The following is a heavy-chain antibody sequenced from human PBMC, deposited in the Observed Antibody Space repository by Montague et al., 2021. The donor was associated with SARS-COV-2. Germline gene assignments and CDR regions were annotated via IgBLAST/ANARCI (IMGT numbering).Heavy chain of an antibody. CDR3: AREVRYYYDSSGPGAFDI. J-gene: IGHJ3*02. V-gene: IGHV4-61*01. Sequence: SETLSLTCTVSGGSISSSSYYWSWIRQPPGKGLEWIGYIYYSGSTNYNPSLKSRVTISVDTSKNQFSLKLSSVTAADTAAYYCAREVRYYYDSSGPGAFDIWGQGTMVTVSS. CDR1: GGSISSSSYY. D-gene: IGHD3-22*01. CDR2: IYYSGST.